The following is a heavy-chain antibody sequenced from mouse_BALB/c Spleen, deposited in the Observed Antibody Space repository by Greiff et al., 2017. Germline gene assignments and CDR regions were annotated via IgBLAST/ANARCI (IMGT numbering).Heavy chain of an antibody. J-gene: IGHJ3*01. CDR2: INPSTGYT. CDR1: GYTFTSYW. D-gene: IGHD1-1*01. CDR3: ARRGGSSYWFAY. V-gene: IGHV1-7*01. Sequence: VQLQQSGAELAKPGASVKMSCKASGYTFTSYWMHWVKQRPGQGLEWIGYINPSTGYTEYNQKFKDKATLTADKSSSTAYMQLSSLTSEDSAVYYCARRGGSSYWFAYWGQGTLVTVSA.